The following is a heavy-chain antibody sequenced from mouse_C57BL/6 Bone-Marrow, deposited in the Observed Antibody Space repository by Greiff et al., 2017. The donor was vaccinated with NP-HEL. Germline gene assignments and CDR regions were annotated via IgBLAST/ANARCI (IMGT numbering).Heavy chain of an antibody. CDR1: GYTFTDYY. CDR3: ARKGDYGNLPAYYFDY. D-gene: IGHD2-1*01. Sequence: EVQLQQSGPELVKPGASVKISCKASGYTFTDYYMNWVKQSHGKSLEWIGDINPNNGGTSYNQKFKGKATLTVDKSSSTAYMELRSLTSEDSAVYYCARKGDYGNLPAYYFDYWGQGTTLTVSS. CDR2: INPNNGGT. V-gene: IGHV1-26*01. J-gene: IGHJ2*01.